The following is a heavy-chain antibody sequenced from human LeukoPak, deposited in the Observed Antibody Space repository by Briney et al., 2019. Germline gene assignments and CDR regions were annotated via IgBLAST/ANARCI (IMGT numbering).Heavy chain of an antibody. V-gene: IGHV3-23*01. J-gene: IGHJ4*02. D-gene: IGHD6-19*01. CDR1: GFTFSSYA. CDR3: AKDKSQWLVGTLGY. Sequence: PGGSLRLSCAASGFTFSSYAMSWVRQAPGKGLEWVSAISGSGDSTYYADSVQGRFTISRDNFKNTLYLQMSSLRAEDTAVYYCAKDKSQWLVGTLGYWGQGTLVTVSS. CDR2: ISGSGDST.